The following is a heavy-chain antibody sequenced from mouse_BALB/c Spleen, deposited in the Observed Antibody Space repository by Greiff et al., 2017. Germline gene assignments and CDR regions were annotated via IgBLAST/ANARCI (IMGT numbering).Heavy chain of an antibody. CDR3: ARDYDYLDY. Sequence: VQLQQSGPELEKPGASVKISCKASGYSFTGYFMNWVMQSHGKSLEWIGRINPYNGDTFYNQKFKGKATLTVDKSSSTAHMELRSLASEDSAVYYCARDYDYLDYWGQGTTLTVSS. CDR2: INPYNGDT. V-gene: IGHV1-20*02. CDR1: GYSFTGYF. J-gene: IGHJ2*01. D-gene: IGHD2-4*01.